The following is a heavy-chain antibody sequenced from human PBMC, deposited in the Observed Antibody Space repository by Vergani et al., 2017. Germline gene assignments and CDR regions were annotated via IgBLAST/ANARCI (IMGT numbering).Heavy chain of an antibody. J-gene: IGHJ4*02. CDR2: IYRTGRT. CDR3: ARRSGIVYDIFSGTQYFFDF. D-gene: IGHD3-9*01. V-gene: IGHV4-38-2*01. Sequence: QVQLQESGPGLVKPSETLSLTCAVSGFSIDTGYYWDWIRHPPGKGLEWIGSIYRTGRTHFNPSLKSRVTSSLDTSNNHVSLRLNSLTAADTAVYYCARRSGIVYDIFSGTQYFFDFWGQGTLVTVSS. CDR1: GFSIDTGYY.